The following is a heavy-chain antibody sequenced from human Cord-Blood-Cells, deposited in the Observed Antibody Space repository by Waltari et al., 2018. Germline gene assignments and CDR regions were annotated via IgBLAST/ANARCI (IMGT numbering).Heavy chain of an antibody. Sequence: QLQLQESGPGLVKPSETLSLTCTVSGGSISSSSYYWGWIRQPPGKGLAWIGSIYYSGSTYYNPSLKSRFTISGDTAKNQFSLKLSSVTAADTAVYYCARMGDYAFDIWGQGTMVTVSS. V-gene: IGHV4-39*01. CDR1: GGSISSSSYY. CDR2: IYYSGST. CDR3: ARMGDYAFDI. J-gene: IGHJ3*02. D-gene: IGHD3-16*01.